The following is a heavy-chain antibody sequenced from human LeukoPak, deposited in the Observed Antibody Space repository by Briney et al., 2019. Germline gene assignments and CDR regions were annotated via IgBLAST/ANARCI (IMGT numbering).Heavy chain of an antibody. Sequence: SQTLSLTCPVSTGSISSGVYYWSWICQHPGKGLEWIGYIYYSGSTYYNPSLKSRVTISVDTSKNQFSLKLSSVTAADTAVYYCARGVRWLQLSYFDYWGQGTLVTVSS. J-gene: IGHJ4*02. CDR1: TGSISSGVYY. D-gene: IGHD5-24*01. CDR2: IYYSGST. CDR3: ARGVRWLQLSYFDY. V-gene: IGHV4-31*03.